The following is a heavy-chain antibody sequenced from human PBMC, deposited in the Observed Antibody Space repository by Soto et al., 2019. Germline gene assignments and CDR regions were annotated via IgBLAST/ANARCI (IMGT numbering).Heavy chain of an antibody. Sequence: SVKVSCKASGFTFTSSAFQWVRQARGQRLEWIGWIAVGSGYTNYAQRFQDRVTLTRDMSTATTYMELSRLTSEDTAIYYCASKGPRFLEWSSYYYGMDVWGQGTTVTVSS. CDR3: ASKGPRFLEWSSYYYGMDV. J-gene: IGHJ6*02. D-gene: IGHD3-3*01. CDR2: IAVGSGYT. CDR1: GFTFTSSA. V-gene: IGHV1-58*01.